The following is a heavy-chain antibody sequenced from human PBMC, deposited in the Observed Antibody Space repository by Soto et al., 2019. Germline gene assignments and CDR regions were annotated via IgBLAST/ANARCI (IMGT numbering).Heavy chain of an antibody. Sequence: QVQLVESGGGVVQPGRSLRLSCAASGFTFSSYAMHWVRQAPGKGLEWVAVISYDGSNKYYADSVKGRFTISRDNSKNTLYLQMNSLRAEDTAVYYCATSNPPLVPAAEGRAFDYWGQGTLVTVSS. J-gene: IGHJ4*02. CDR3: ATSNPPLVPAAEGRAFDY. D-gene: IGHD2-2*01. CDR1: GFTFSSYA. CDR2: ISYDGSNK. V-gene: IGHV3-30-3*01.